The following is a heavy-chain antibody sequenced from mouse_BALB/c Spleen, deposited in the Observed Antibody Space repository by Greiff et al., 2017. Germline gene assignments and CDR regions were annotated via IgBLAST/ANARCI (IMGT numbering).Heavy chain of an antibody. CDR1: GFTFSDFY. V-gene: IGHV7-1*02. CDR3: ARDAADGNYPFAY. Sequence: DVKLVESGGGLVQPGGSLRLSCATSGFTFSDFYMEWVRQPPGKRLEWIAASRNKANDYTTEYSASVKGRFIVSRDTSQSILYLQMNALRAEDTAIYYCARDAADGNYPFAYWGQGTLVTVSA. D-gene: IGHD2-1*01. CDR2: SRNKANDYTT. J-gene: IGHJ3*01.